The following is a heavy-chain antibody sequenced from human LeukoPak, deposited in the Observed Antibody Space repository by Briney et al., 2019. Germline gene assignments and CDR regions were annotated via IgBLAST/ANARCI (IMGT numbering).Heavy chain of an antibody. J-gene: IGHJ4*02. CDR3: ARDGVLFGESVYYFDY. CDR2: IKQDGSEK. V-gene: IGHV3-7*01. CDR1: GFTFSSYW. Sequence: GGSLRLSCAASGFTFSSYWMSWVRQAPGKGLEWVANIKQDGSEKYYVDSVKGRFTISRGNAKNSLYLQMNSLRVEDTAVYYCARDGVLFGESVYYFDYWGQGALVTVSS. D-gene: IGHD3-10*02.